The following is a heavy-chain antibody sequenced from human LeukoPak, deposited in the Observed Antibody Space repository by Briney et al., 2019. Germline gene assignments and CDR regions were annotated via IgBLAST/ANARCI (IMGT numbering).Heavy chain of an antibody. J-gene: IGHJ3*02. D-gene: IGHD5-24*01. CDR3: ARVRDGYNDAYDI. CDR1: GYTFTDYY. V-gene: IGHV1-46*01. CDR2: FNPSGGST. Sequence: ASVKVSCKASGYTFTDYYIHWLRQAPGQGLEWVGVFNPSGGSTSYAQKFQGRVTMTRDTSTSTVYMELSSLRSEDTAVYFCARVRDGYNDAYDIWGQGTMVTVS.